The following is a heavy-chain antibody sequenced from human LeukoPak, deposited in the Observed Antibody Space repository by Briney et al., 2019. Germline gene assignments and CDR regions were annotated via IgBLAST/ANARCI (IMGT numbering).Heavy chain of an antibody. CDR2: IIPIFGTA. CDR1: GGTFSSYA. D-gene: IGHD2-2*01. V-gene: IGHV1-69*06. Sequence: GASVKVSCKASGGTFSSYAISWVRQAPGQGLEWMGGIIPIFGTANYAQKFQGRVTITADKSTSTAYMGLSSLRSEDTAVYYCAREGYCSSTSCFNWFDPWGQGTLVTVSS. J-gene: IGHJ5*02. CDR3: AREGYCSSTSCFNWFDP.